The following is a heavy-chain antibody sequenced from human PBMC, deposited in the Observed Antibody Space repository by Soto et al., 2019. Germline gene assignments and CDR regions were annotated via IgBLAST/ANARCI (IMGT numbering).Heavy chain of an antibody. CDR2: IIPIFGTA. CDR1: RGTFSSYA. CDR3: AVVVVPAAPPLYYYYGMDV. J-gene: IGHJ6*02. D-gene: IGHD2-2*01. V-gene: IGHV1-69*06. Sequence: SVKVSCKASRGTFSSYAISWVRQAPGQGLEWMGGIIPIFGTANYAQKFQGRVTITADKSTSTAYMELSSLRSEDTAVYYCAVVVVPAAPPLYYYYGMDVWGQGTTVTVSS.